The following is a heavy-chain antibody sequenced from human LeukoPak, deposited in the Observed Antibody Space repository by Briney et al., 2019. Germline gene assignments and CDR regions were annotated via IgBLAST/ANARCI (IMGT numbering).Heavy chain of an antibody. CDR1: GYTFTNYA. V-gene: IGHV1-3*01. CDR3: TRGIWSSHNKDYYFDY. Sequence: ASVKVSCKASGYTFTNYAMNWVRQAPGQRLEWMGWINAGNGNTKSSQRFQDRVTITRDTSASTAYMELNSLRSEDTAVYYCTRGIWSSHNKDYYFDYWGQASLVTVSS. D-gene: IGHD2-2*01. CDR2: INAGNGNT. J-gene: IGHJ4*02.